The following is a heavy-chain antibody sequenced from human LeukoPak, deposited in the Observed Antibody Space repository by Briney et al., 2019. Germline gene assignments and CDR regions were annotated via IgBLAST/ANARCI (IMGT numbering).Heavy chain of an antibody. V-gene: IGHV1-3*01. J-gene: IGHJ6*02. CDR2: INAGNGNT. CDR1: GYTFTSYG. Sequence: ASVKVSCRASGYTFTSYGISWVRQAPGQRLEWMGWINAGNGNTKYSQKFQGRVTITRDTSASTAYMELSSLRSEDTAVYYCARVYDSSNYSSRYYYYGMDVWGQGTTVTVSS. CDR3: ARVYDSSNYSSRYYYYGMDV. D-gene: IGHD3-22*01.